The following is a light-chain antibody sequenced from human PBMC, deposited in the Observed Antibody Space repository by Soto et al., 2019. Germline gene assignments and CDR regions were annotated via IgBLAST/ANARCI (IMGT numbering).Light chain of an antibody. CDR1: QSVSSGY. CDR3: QQYGSSPPTWT. V-gene: IGKV3-20*01. CDR2: GAS. Sequence: EIVMTQSPAILSVSPGERATLSCRASQSVSSGYLAWYQQKPGQAPRLLIYGASSRATGIPDRFSGSGSGTDFTLTISRLEPEDFAVYYCQQYGSSPPTWTFGQGTKVDIK. J-gene: IGKJ1*01.